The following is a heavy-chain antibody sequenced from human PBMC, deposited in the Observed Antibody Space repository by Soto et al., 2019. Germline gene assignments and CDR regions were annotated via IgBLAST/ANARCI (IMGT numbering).Heavy chain of an antibody. CDR3: ATMGTPATGLYCFDS. CDR2: MSYSGIT. Sequence: SETLSLTCTVSGVSISSGSYYWSWIRQPPGKGLEWIGFMSYSGITSYNASLKSRITMSVDTSKSQFSLSLSFVTAADTAVYYCATMGTPATGLYCFDSWGQGTLVTVSS. CDR1: GVSISSGSYY. D-gene: IGHD1-7*01. J-gene: IGHJ4*02. V-gene: IGHV4-30-4*01.